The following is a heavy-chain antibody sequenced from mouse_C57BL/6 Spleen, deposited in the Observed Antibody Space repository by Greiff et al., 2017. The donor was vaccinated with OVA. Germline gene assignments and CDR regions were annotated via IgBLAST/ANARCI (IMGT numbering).Heavy chain of an antibody. Sequence: VQLQQPGAELVKPGAPVKVSCKASGYTFTSYWMHWVKQRPGQGLEWIGRIHPSDSDTNYNQKFKGKATLTVDKSSSTAYMQLSSLTAEDSAVYYGARGYGNYVFDYWGQGTTLTVSS. CDR2: IHPSDSDT. CDR1: GYTFTSYW. D-gene: IGHD2-1*01. J-gene: IGHJ2*01. CDR3: ARGYGNYVFDY. V-gene: IGHV1-74*01.